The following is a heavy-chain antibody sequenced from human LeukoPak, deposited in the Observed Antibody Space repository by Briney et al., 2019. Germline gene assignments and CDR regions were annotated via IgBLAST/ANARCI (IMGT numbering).Heavy chain of an antibody. D-gene: IGHD1-1*01. J-gene: IGHJ6*03. V-gene: IGHV3-13*01. CDR2: IGTASDT. CDR3: ARGPPRGKYYYMDV. CDR1: GFTFSSFD. Sequence: PGGSLRLSCAASGFTFSSFDMHWVRQPTGQSLQWLSTIGTASDTYYPGSVDGRFTLSRDNAKNSLYLQMNSLTAGDTAVYYCARGPPRGKYYYMDVWGKGTTVTVSS.